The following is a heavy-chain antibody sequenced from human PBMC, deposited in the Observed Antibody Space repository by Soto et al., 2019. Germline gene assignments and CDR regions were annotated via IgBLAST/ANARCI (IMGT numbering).Heavy chain of an antibody. CDR3: ARVTMVRGVIINPFFDY. J-gene: IGHJ4*02. D-gene: IGHD3-10*01. CDR1: GGSISSGDYY. Sequence: QVQLQESGPGLVKPSQTLSLTCTVSGGSISSGDYYWSWIRQPPGKGLEWIGYIYYSGSTYYNPSLKSRVTISVDTSKNQFSLKLSSVTAADTAVYYCARVTMVRGVIINPFFDYWGQGTLVTVSS. V-gene: IGHV4-30-4*01. CDR2: IYYSGST.